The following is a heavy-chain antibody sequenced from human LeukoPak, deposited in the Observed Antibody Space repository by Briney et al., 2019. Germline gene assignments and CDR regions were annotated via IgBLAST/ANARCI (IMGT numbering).Heavy chain of an antibody. CDR3: AKDLSPYYYGSGSSGFDY. Sequence: GGSLRLSCAASGFTFSSYGMSWVRQAPGKGLEWVSAISGSGGSTYYADSVKGRFTISRDNSKNTLYLQMNSLRAEDTAVYYCAKDLSPYYYGSGSSGFDYWGQGTLVTVSS. CDR1: GFTFSSYG. D-gene: IGHD3-10*01. J-gene: IGHJ4*02. V-gene: IGHV3-23*01. CDR2: ISGSGGST.